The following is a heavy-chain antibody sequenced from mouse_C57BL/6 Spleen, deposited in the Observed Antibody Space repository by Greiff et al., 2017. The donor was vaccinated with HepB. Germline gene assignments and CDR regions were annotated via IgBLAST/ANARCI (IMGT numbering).Heavy chain of an antibody. Sequence: EVKLQESGGGLVKPGGSLKLSCAASGFTFSSYAMSWVRQTPEKRLEWVATISDGGSYTYYPDNVKGRFTISRDNAKNNLYLQMSHLKSEDTAMYYCANGDYYAMDYWGQGTSVTVSS. CDR1: GFTFSSYA. CDR3: ANGDYYAMDY. J-gene: IGHJ4*01. CDR2: ISDGGSYT. V-gene: IGHV5-4*03.